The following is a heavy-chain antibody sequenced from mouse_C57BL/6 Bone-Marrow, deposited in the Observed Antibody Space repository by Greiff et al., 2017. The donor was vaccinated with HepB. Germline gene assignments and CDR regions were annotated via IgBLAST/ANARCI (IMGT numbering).Heavy chain of an antibody. V-gene: IGHV1-7*01. J-gene: IGHJ1*03. CDR3: ASVAVSYYGSSYGYFDV. D-gene: IGHD1-1*01. CDR1: GYTFTSYW. Sequence: VKLMESGAELAKPGASVKLSCKASGYTFTSYWMHWVKQRPGQGLEWIGYINPSSGYTKYNQKFKDKATLTADKSSSTAYMQLISLTYEDSAVYYCASVAVSYYGSSYGYFDVWGTGTTVTVSS. CDR2: INPSSGYT.